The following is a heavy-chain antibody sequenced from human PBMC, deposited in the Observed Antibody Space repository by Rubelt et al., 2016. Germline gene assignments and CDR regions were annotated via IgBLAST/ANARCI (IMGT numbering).Heavy chain of an antibody. J-gene: IGHJ4*02. V-gene: IGHV4-59*12. CDR2: IYYSGST. CDR1: GGSISSYY. D-gene: IGHD6-13*01. CDR3: ARGWGSRWYYFDY. Sequence: QVQLQESGPGLVKPSETLSLTCTVSGGSISSYYWSWIRQPPGKGLEWIGYIYYSGSTNYNPSLKSRVTISVDTSKNQFSLKLNSVTAADTAVDFCARGWGSRWYYFDYWGQGILVTVSS.